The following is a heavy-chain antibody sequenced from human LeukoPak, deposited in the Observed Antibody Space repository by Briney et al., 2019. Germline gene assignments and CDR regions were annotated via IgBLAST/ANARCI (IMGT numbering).Heavy chain of an antibody. V-gene: IGHV1-18*01. Sequence: GASVTVSFTASGYTFTSYGISWVRQAPGQGHERMGWSSAYNGNTNYAQKLQGRVTMTTDTSTSTAYMELRSLRSDDTAVYYCARDFYGSGWFAPFDYWGQGTLVTVSS. CDR2: SSAYNGNT. CDR3: ARDFYGSGWFAPFDY. D-gene: IGHD6-19*01. J-gene: IGHJ4*02. CDR1: GYTFTSYG.